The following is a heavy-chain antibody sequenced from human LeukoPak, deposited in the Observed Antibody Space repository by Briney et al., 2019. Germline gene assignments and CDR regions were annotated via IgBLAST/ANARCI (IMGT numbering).Heavy chain of an antibody. CDR2: IKSKTDGGTT. Sequence: GGSLRLSCAASGFTFSNAWMSWVRQAPGKGLEWVGRIKSKTDGGTTDYAAPVKGRFTISRDDSRNTLYLQMNSLKTEDTAVYYCTTNIAVITNDAFDIWGQGKMVPVSS. V-gene: IGHV3-15*01. D-gene: IGHD3-10*01. CDR3: TTNIAVITNDAFDI. J-gene: IGHJ3*02. CDR1: GFTFSNAW.